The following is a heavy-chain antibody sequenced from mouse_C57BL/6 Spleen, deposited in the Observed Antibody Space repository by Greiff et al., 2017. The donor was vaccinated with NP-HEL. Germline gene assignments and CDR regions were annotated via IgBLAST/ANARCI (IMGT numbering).Heavy chain of an antibody. V-gene: IGHV1-69*01. D-gene: IGHD3-2*02. J-gene: IGHJ3*01. CDR1: GYTFTSYW. CDR3: ARSRDSSGYSY. CDR2: IDPSDSYT. Sequence: VQLQQPGAELVMPGASVKLSCKASGYTFTSYWMHWVKQRPGQGLEWIGEIDPSDSYTNYNQKFKGKSTLTVDKSSSTAYMQLSSLTSEDSAVYYCARSRDSSGYSYWGQGTLVTVSA.